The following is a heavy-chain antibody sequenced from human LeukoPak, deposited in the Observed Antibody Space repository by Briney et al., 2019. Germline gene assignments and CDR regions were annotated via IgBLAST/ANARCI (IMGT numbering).Heavy chain of an antibody. CDR1: GYTFTSYG. J-gene: IGHJ4*02. D-gene: IGHD5-12*01. CDR2: ISAYNGNT. Sequence: ASVKVSCKASGYTFTSYGISWVRQAPGQGLEWMGWISAYNGNTNYAQKLQGRVTVTTDTSTSTAYMELRSLRSDDTAVYYCARYREDIVATYLSYYFDYWGQGTLVTVSS. V-gene: IGHV1-18*01. CDR3: ARYREDIVATYLSYYFDY.